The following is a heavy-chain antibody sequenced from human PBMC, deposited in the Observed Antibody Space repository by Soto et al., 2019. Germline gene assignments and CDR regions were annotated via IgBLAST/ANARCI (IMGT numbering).Heavy chain of an antibody. CDR3: AYNRWGPLIY. Sequence: SETLSLTCTVSGGSISSSNYYWGWIRQPPGKGLEWIGSMYSSGNTYYNPSLKSRVTISVGTSRNQFSLKLNSVTAADTAVYYCAYNRWGPLIYWGQGTLVTVSS. J-gene: IGHJ4*02. V-gene: IGHV4-39*01. D-gene: IGHD1-20*01. CDR1: GGSISSSNYY. CDR2: MYSSGNT.